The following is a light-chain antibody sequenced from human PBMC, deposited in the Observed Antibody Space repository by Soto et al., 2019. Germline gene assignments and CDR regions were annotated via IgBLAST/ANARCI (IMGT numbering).Light chain of an antibody. CDR3: QQYGGSPET. Sequence: EIVLTQSPGTLSLSPGERATLSCRASQSISNTFIAWYQQKPGQAPRLLIHGVSNRATGIPDRFSGSGSGTDFTLISSRLEPEDFAVYYCQQYGGSPETFGQGTKVEIK. CDR2: GVS. V-gene: IGKV3-20*01. CDR1: QSISNTF. J-gene: IGKJ1*01.